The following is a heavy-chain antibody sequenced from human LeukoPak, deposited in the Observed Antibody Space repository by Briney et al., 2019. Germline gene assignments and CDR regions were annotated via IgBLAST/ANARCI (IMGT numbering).Heavy chain of an antibody. V-gene: IGHV4-59*01. D-gene: IGHD5-24*01. CDR1: GGSIRSYY. J-gene: IGHJ4*02. CDR2: IYYSGST. CDR3: ARGRDYYDY. Sequence: SETLSLTCTVSGGSIRSYYWTWIRQPPGKGLEWIGYIYYSGSTNYNPSLKSRVTISVDTSKNQFSLKLSSVTAAYTAVYYCARGRDYYDYWGQGTLVTVSS.